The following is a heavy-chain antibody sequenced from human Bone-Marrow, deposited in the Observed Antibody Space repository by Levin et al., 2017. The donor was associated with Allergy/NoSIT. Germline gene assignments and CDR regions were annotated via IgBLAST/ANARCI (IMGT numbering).Heavy chain of an antibody. D-gene: IGHD3-22*01. CDR3: AREPLGGKYESSGYYLTFDV. Sequence: KTSETLSLTCTVSGDSISTYFWSWIRQPPGKGLEWIGYIYYSGSTNYNPSLKSRVTMSIDTSKNQFSLKLSSVTAADTAVYYCAREPLGGKYESSGYYLTFDVWGRGTMVTVSA. CDR1: GDSISTYF. V-gene: IGHV4-59*01. J-gene: IGHJ3*01. CDR2: IYYSGST.